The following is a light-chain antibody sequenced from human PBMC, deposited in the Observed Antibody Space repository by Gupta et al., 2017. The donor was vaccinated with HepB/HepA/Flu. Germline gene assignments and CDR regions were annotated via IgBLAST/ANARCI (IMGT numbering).Light chain of an antibody. CDR3: SSDAVTDIVV. CDR2: DVS. V-gene: IGLV2-11*01. J-gene: IGLJ3*02. CDR1: SSDVGGSNY. Sequence: QSALTQPRSVSGSPGQSVTISCIGTSSDVGGSNYVSWYHQPPGKAPKLMIYDVSGRLAGAPGRFSGSKAGNTASLTISALKEEDAGEYYSSSDAVTDIVVFGGGTKLTVL.